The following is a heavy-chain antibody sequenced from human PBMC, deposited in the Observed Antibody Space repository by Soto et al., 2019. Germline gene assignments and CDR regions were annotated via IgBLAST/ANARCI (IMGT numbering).Heavy chain of an antibody. CDR2: IYYSGST. Sequence: SETLSLTCTFSGGSISSYYWSLIRQPPGKGLEWIGYIYYSGSTNYNPSLKSRVTISVDTSKNQFSLKLSSVTAADTAVYYCGRIAYSSWPWYFDYWGQGTLVTVSS. V-gene: IGHV4-59*01. D-gene: IGHD6-13*01. CDR3: GRIAYSSWPWYFDY. J-gene: IGHJ4*02. CDR1: GGSISSYY.